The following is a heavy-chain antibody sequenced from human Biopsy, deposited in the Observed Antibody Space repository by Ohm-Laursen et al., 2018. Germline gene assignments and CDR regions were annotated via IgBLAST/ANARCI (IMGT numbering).Heavy chain of an antibody. CDR1: GFSLSTTGVG. D-gene: IGHD6-13*01. CDR3: ERTPILIVSAGLVYRHRRHLQGMDV. CDR2: VFWDDDK. Sequence: TQTLTLTCAFSGFSLSTTGVGVTWIRQPPGKALECLAVVFWDDDKRYSPSLKNRVTITKDTSENQVVLTVTNMDPVDTATYYCERTPILIVSAGLVYRHRRHLQGMDVWGQGIAVTVS. J-gene: IGHJ6*02. V-gene: IGHV2-5*02.